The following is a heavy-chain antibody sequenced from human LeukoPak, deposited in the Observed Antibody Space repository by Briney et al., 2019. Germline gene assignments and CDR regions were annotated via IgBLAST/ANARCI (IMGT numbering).Heavy chain of an antibody. J-gene: IGHJ3*02. CDR1: GISLSTSGMR. CDR2: IDWDDDK. V-gene: IGHV2-70*04. Sequence: SGPALVKPTQTLTLTCTFSGISLSTSGMRVSWIRLPPGKALEWLARIDWDDDKFYSTSLKTRLTISKDTSKNQVVLTMTNMDPVDTATYYCTRIGFFYDSSGYSGAFDIWGQGTMVTVSS. D-gene: IGHD3-22*01. CDR3: TRIGFFYDSSGYSGAFDI.